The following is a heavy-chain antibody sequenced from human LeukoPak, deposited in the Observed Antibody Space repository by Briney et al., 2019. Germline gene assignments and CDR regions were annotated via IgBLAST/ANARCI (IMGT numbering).Heavy chain of an antibody. V-gene: IGHV3-66*01. CDR1: GFTVSSNY. CDR2: IYSGGGT. J-gene: IGHJ6*02. CDR3: ARDQLYYLGSGSLTVGPFHGMDV. D-gene: IGHD3-10*01. Sequence: PGGSLRLSCAASGFTVSSNYMSWVRQAPGRGLEWVSVIYSGGGTYYAESVKGRFTISRDNSKNTLYLQLNSLRAEDTAVYYRARDQLYYLGSGSLTVGPFHGMDVWGQGTTVTVS.